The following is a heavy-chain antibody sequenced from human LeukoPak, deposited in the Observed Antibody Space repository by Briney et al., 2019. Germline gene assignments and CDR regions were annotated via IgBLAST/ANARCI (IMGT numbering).Heavy chain of an antibody. CDR1: GYTFTSYA. Sequence: ASVKVSCKASGYTFTSYAMHWVRQAPGQRREWMGWINAGNGNTKYSQKFQGRVTLTRDTSADTAYMELSSLRSEDTAVYYCARLKYCTNGVCYAGFDYWGQGTLVTVSS. D-gene: IGHD2-8*01. CDR2: INAGNGNT. CDR3: ARLKYCTNGVCYAGFDY. J-gene: IGHJ4*02. V-gene: IGHV1-3*01.